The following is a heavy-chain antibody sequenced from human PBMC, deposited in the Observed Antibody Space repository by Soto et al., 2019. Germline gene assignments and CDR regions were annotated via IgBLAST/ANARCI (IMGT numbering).Heavy chain of an antibody. CDR1: GGSISSSSYY. V-gene: IGHV4-39*01. D-gene: IGHD6-13*01. J-gene: IGHJ5*02. CDR3: ASSVSRNNGEYSSSWYGGRSWFDP. Sequence: SETLSLTCTVSGGSISSSSYYWGWIRQPPGKGLEWIGSIYYSGSTYYNPSLKSRVTISVDTSKNQFSLKLSSVTAADTAVYYCASSVSRNNGEYSSSWYGGRSWFDPWGQGTLVTVSS. CDR2: IYYSGST.